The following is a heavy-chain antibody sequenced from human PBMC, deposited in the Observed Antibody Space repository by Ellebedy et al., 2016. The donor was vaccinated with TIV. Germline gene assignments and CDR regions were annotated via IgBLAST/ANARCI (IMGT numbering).Heavy chain of an antibody. Sequence: GESLKISCAASGFSVSSNYMNWARQAPGKGLEWVSVIYSGGGTYYVDSVKGRFTLSRDNSKNTLYLQMNSLRAEDTAMYYCAKPDLDYWGQGTLVSVSS. CDR3: AKPDLDY. CDR2: IYSGGGT. J-gene: IGHJ4*02. V-gene: IGHV3-53*01. CDR1: GFSVSSNY.